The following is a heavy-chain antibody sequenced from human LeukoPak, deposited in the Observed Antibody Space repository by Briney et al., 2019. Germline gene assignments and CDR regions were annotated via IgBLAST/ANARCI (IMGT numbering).Heavy chain of an antibody. V-gene: IGHV1-2*02. CDR1: GYTFTGYY. Sequence: ASVKVSCKASGYTFTGYYMHWLRQAPGQGLEWMGWINPNSGGTNYAQKFQGRVTMTRDTSISTAYMELSRLRSDDTAVYYCARDYREYSSSIGGWFDPWGQGTLVTVSS. CDR2: INPNSGGT. J-gene: IGHJ5*02. D-gene: IGHD6-6*01. CDR3: ARDYREYSSSIGGWFDP.